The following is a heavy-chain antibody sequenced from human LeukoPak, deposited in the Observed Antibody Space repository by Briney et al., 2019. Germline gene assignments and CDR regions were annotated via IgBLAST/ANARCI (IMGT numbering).Heavy chain of an antibody. CDR2: ISSSGSTI. CDR3: ARSTWFGELLAPFDY. V-gene: IGHV3-48*03. Sequence: GGSLRLSCAASGFTFSSYEMNWVRQAPGKGLEWVSYISSSGSTIYYADSVKGRFTISRDNAKNSLYLQMNSLRAEDTAVYYCARSTWFGELLAPFDYWGQGTLVTVSS. CDR1: GFTFSSYE. J-gene: IGHJ4*02. D-gene: IGHD3-10*01.